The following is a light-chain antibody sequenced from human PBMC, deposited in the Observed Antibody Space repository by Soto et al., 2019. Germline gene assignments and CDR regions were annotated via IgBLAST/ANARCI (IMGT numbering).Light chain of an antibody. CDR3: QQRRYWPVT. V-gene: IGKV3-11*01. J-gene: IGKJ1*01. Sequence: EIVLTQSPAILSMSPGERATLSCRASQSVSSYFAWYQQKPGQAPRLLIYDASNRATGVPARFSGSGSGTDFTLTIISLEPEDFAFYYCQQRRYWPVTFGQGTKVDIK. CDR2: DAS. CDR1: QSVSSY.